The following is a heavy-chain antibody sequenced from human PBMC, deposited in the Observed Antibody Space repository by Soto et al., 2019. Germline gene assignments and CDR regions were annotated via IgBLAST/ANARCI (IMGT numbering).Heavy chain of an antibody. Sequence: QVQLVESGGGVVQPGRSLRLSCAASGFTFSNYGMHWVRQAPGKGLEWVAVIWYDESKKYYADSVKGRFTISRDSSKNTRYRQMNSLRGEDTAVYYFARGGGLSEGGYWGQGTLVTVSS. V-gene: IGHV3-33*01. CDR1: GFTFSNYG. CDR2: IWYDESKK. D-gene: IGHD3-16*02. CDR3: ARGGGLSEGGY. J-gene: IGHJ4*02.